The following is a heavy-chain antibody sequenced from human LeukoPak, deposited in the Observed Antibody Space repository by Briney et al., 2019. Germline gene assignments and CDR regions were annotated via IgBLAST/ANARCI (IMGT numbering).Heavy chain of an antibody. CDR3: VGFCSSTSCSYNWFDP. D-gene: IGHD2-2*01. CDR2: INHSGST. J-gene: IGHJ5*02. V-gene: IGHV4-34*01. Sequence: SETLSLTCAVYGGSFSGYYWSWIRQPPGKGLEWIGEINHSGSTNYNPSLKSRITISVDTSKNQFSLKLSSVTAADTAVYYCVGFCSSTSCSYNWFDPWGQGTLVTVSS. CDR1: GGSFSGYY.